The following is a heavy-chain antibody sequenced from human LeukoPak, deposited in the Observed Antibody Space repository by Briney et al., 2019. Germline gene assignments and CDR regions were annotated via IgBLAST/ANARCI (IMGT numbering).Heavy chain of an antibody. CDR3: ARSSIVVVIGAFDI. CDR2: IYYSGST. J-gene: IGHJ3*02. Sequence: SQTLSLTCTVSGGSISSGDYYWSWIRQPPGKGLEWIGYIYYSGSTYYNPSLKSRVTISVDTSKNQFSLKLSSVTAADTAVHYCARSSIVVVIGAFDIWGQGTMVTVSS. D-gene: IGHD2-21*01. V-gene: IGHV4-30-4*08. CDR1: GGSISSGDYY.